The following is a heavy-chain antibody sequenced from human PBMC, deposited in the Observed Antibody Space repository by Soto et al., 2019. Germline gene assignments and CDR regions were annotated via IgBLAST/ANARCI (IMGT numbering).Heavy chain of an antibody. Sequence: QVQLVQSGAEVKKPGASVKVSCKTSGYDFFKYNMHWVRQAPGQGLERMGVINPDGGYTRHAQKLQGRVIMTTDTSTKIVYMELSGLTSADTGMYYCTRADSDVVILPDVRPLFDLWGQGALVTVSS. CDR2: INPDGGYT. CDR1: GYDFFKYN. CDR3: TRADSDVVILPDVRPLFDL. J-gene: IGHJ4*02. D-gene: IGHD2-21*02. V-gene: IGHV1-46*04.